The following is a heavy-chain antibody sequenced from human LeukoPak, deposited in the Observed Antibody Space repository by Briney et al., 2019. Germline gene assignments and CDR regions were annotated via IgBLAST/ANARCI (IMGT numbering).Heavy chain of an antibody. D-gene: IGHD2-2*01. CDR3: ARDHIVVVPGLGESSYYYYYYGMDV. J-gene: IGHJ6*04. V-gene: IGHV4-30-4*01. CDR1: GGSISSGDYY. Sequence: PSETLSLTCTVSGGSISSGDYYWSWIRQPPGKGLEWIGYIYYSGSTYYNPSLKSRVTISVGTSKNQFSLKLSSVTAADTAVYYCARDHIVVVPGLGESSYYYYYYGMDVWGKGTTVTVSS. CDR2: IYYSGST.